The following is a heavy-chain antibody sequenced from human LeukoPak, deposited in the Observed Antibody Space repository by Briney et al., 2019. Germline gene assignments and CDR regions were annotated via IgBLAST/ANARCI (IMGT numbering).Heavy chain of an antibody. J-gene: IGHJ4*02. CDR3: ARDIATSSGLSYYFDY. Sequence: SVKVSCKASGGTYSSYGISWVRQAPGQGLEWMGRIIPMISITKYAQKFQGKVTIIADKTTSTAYMELSSLRSEDTAVYYCARDIATSSGLSYYFDYWGQGTLVTVSS. V-gene: IGHV1-69*04. CDR2: IIPMISIT. D-gene: IGHD3-22*01. CDR1: GGTYSSYG.